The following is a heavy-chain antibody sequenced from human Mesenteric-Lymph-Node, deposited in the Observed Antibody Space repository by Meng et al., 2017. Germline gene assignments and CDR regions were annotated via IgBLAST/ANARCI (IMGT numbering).Heavy chain of an antibody. J-gene: IGHJ5*02. CDR1: GFTLVSYW. CDR3: AREVTTGVGAANL. D-gene: IGHD1-26*01. CDR2: IKEDGSAK. Sequence: GESLKISCAASGFTLVSYWMTWVRQAPGKGLEWVANIKEDGSAKHYVDSVKGRFTISRDNTKNSLYLQLNSLRAEDTAVYYCAREVTTGVGAANLWGQGTLVTVSS. V-gene: IGHV3-7*01.